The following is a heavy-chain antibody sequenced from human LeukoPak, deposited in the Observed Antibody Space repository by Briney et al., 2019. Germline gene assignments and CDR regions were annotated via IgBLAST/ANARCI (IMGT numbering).Heavy chain of an antibody. CDR3: ARGGDSSGYSDAFDI. CDR2: IYSGGST. CDR1: GFTVSSNY. J-gene: IGHJ3*02. Sequence: GGSLRLSCAASGFTVSSNYMSWVRQAPGKGLEWVSVIYSGGSTYYADSVKGRFTISRDNAKNSLYLQMNSLRAEDTAVYYCARGGDSSGYSDAFDIWGQGTMVTVSS. V-gene: IGHV3-53*01. D-gene: IGHD3-22*01.